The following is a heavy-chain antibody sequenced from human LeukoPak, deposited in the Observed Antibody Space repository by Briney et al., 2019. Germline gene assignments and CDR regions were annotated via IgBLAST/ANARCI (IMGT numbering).Heavy chain of an antibody. J-gene: IGHJ4*02. D-gene: IGHD6-13*01. CDR1: GGSISSSSYY. Sequence: SETLSLTCTVSGGSISSSSYYWGWIRQPPGKGLEWIGSIYYSGSTYYNPSLKSRVTISVDTSKNQFSLKLSSVTAADTAMYYCASEAAAGPFDYWGQGTLVTVSS. CDR2: IYYSGST. V-gene: IGHV4-39*01. CDR3: ASEAAAGPFDY.